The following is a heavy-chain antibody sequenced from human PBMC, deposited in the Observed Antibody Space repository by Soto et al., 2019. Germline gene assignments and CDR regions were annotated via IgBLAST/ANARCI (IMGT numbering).Heavy chain of an antibody. V-gene: IGHV4-31*03. D-gene: IGHD6-19*01. CDR3: ARGAFGSSGWYSYYYYGMDV. CDR1: GGSISSGGYY. CDR2: IYYSGST. Sequence: PSETLSLTCTVSGGSISSGGYYWSWIRQHPGKGLEWIGYIYYSGSTYYNPSLKSRVTISVDTSKNQFSLKLSSVTAADTAVYYCARGAFGSSGWYSYYYYGMDVWGQGTTVTVSS. J-gene: IGHJ6*02.